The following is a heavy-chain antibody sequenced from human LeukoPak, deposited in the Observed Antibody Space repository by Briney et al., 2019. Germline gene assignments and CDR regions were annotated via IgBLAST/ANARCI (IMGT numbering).Heavy chain of an antibody. CDR3: AREGYYDSSGYYRMLFDY. Sequence: PSETLSLTCTVSGGSISSGDYYWSWIRQPPGKGLEWIGYIYYSGGTYYNPSLKSRVTISVDTSKNQFSLKLSSVTAADTAVYYCAREGYYDSSGYYRMLFDYWGQGTLVTVSS. CDR2: IYYSGGT. J-gene: IGHJ4*02. D-gene: IGHD3-22*01. V-gene: IGHV4-30-4*01. CDR1: GGSISSGDYY.